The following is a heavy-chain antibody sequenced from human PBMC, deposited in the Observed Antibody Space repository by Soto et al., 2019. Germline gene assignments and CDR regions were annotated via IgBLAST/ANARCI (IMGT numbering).Heavy chain of an antibody. Sequence: QVQLVQSGAEVKKPGASVKVSCRASGYTFTSYGMNWVRQAPGRGLEWMGWISPGNGNTKYSQKFQGGVINERDTSASTASMELSGLRSEDTAVYYCARGGYFDSSNYLAYWGLGTLVTVSS. CDR3: ARGGYFDSSNYLAY. J-gene: IGHJ4*02. CDR2: ISPGNGNT. V-gene: IGHV1-3*01. D-gene: IGHD3-22*01. CDR1: GYTFTSYG.